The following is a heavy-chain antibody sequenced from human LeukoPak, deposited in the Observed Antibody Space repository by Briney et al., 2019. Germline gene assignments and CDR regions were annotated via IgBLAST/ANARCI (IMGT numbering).Heavy chain of an antibody. CDR1: GFTFSSYG. CDR2: ISYDGSNK. Sequence: GGSLRLSCAASGFTFSSYGMHWVRQAPGKGLEWVAVISYDGSNKYYADSVKGRFTISRDNSKNTLYLQMSSLRAEDTAVYYCAKDHPPRVGYYGSGSYYNVYDYWGQGTLVTVSS. J-gene: IGHJ4*02. D-gene: IGHD3-10*01. V-gene: IGHV3-30*18. CDR3: AKDHPPRVGYYGSGSYYNVYDY.